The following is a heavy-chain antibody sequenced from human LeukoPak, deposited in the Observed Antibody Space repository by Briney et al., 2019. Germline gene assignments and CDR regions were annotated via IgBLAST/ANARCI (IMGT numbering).Heavy chain of an antibody. V-gene: IGHV3-11*05. CDR3: ARGRWASI. Sequence: GGSRRLSCAASGFTFSNYYMSWIRQPPGKGLEWVSYISSSSSYTKYEDSVKGRFTISRDNAKNSLYLEMNSLRAEDTAVYYCARGRWASIWGQGTLVTVSS. CDR1: GFTFSNYY. D-gene: IGHD2/OR15-2a*01. CDR2: ISSSSSYT. J-gene: IGHJ4*02.